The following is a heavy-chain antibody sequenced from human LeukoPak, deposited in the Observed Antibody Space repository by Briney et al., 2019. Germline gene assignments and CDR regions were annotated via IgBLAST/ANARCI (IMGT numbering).Heavy chain of an antibody. D-gene: IGHD3-22*01. CDR2: ISSSSSTI. J-gene: IGHJ4*02. CDR3: ARVGNYYDSRGFDY. V-gene: IGHV3-11*04. CDR1: GGSFSGYY. Sequence: LSLTCAVYGGSFSGYYWSWIRQAPGKGLEWVSYISSSSSTIYYADSVKGRFTISRDNAKNSLYLQMNSLRAEDTAVYYCARVGNYYDSRGFDYWGQGTLVTVSS.